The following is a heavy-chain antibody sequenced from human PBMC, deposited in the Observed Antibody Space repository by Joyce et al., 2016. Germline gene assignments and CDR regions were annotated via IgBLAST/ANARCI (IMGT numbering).Heavy chain of an antibody. J-gene: IGHJ4*02. CDR1: GFTFSSYS. CDR2: ISSSNSTI. Sequence: EVQLVESGGGLVQPGGSLRLSCAASGFTFSSYSMNWVRQGPGKGLGWVSYISSSNSTIYYADSVKGRFTISRDNAKNSLYLQMNSLRAEDTAVYYCARAWGWYKDYWGQGTLVTVSS. V-gene: IGHV3-48*04. CDR3: ARAWGWYKDY. D-gene: IGHD6-19*01.